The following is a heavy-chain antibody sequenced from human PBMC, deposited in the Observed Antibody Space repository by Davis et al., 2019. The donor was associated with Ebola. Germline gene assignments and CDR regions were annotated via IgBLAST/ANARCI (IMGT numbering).Heavy chain of an antibody. CDR1: GSSISSYY. J-gene: IGHJ3*01. CDR2: IYYSGTT. D-gene: IGHD3-22*01. Sequence: GSLRLSCTVSGSSISSYYWSWIRQPPGKGLEWIGYIYYSGTTNYNPSLTSRVTMSVDTSKNQFSLNLSSVTAADAALYYCARRRATADRAAFDVWGQGTVVTVS. V-gene: IGHV4-59*08. CDR3: ARRRATADRAAFDV.